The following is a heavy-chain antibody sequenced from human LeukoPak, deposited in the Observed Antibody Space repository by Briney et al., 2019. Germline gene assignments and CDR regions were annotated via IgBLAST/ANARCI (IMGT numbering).Heavy chain of an antibody. CDR3: ARQGVASDYYYYMDV. CDR1: GGSISTYY. D-gene: IGHD3-3*01. Sequence: PSETLSLTCTVSGGSISTYYWNWIRQPAGKGLEWIGRIYTSGSTKYNPSLKSRVTISVDTSKNQFSLKLSSVTASDTAVYYCARQGVASDYYYYMDVWGKGTTVTISS. CDR2: IYTSGST. J-gene: IGHJ6*03. V-gene: IGHV4-4*07.